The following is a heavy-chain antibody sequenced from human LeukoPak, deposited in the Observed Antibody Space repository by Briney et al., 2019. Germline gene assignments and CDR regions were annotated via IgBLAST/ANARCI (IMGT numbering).Heavy chain of an antibody. J-gene: IGHJ6*03. V-gene: IGHV4-34*01. CDR1: GGSFSGYY. CDR2: INHSGST. Sequence: PSETLSLTCAVYGGSFSGYYWSWIRQPPGKGLEWIGEINHSGSTNYNPSLKSRVTISVDTSKNQFSLKLSSVTAADTAVYYCARVRGYGYYYMDDWGKGTTVTVSS. D-gene: IGHD3-3*01. CDR3: ARVRGYGYYYMDD.